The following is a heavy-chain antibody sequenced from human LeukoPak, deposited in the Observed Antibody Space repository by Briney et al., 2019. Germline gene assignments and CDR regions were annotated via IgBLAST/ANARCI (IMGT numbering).Heavy chain of an antibody. J-gene: IGHJ4*02. CDR1: GYTFTGYY. V-gene: IGHV1-2*02. CDR2: LNPKSGGT. CDR3: ARLKPYYFDY. Sequence: ASVKVSCKASGYTFTGYYIHWVRQAPGQGLEWMGWLNPKSGGTNYAQNFQGRVTMTRDTIINTAYMELSRLRSDDTAVYYCARLKPYYFDYWGQGTLVTVSS.